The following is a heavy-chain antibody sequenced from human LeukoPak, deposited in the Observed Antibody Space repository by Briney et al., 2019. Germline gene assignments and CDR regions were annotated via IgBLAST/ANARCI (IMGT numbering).Heavy chain of an antibody. V-gene: IGHV3-74*01. CDR2: IHIDGRTT. Sequence: PGGSLRLSCAASGFTFSSHWMHWVRQAPGKGLVWVSRIHIDGRTTSYADSVKGRFTISRDNAKNTLYLQMNSLRAEDTAVYYCAREHSTIDYWGQGNLVTVSS. CDR3: AREHSTIDY. CDR1: GFTFSSHW. J-gene: IGHJ4*02. D-gene: IGHD5/OR15-5a*01.